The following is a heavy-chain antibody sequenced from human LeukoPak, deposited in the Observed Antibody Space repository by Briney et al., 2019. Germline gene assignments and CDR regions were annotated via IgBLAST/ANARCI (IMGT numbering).Heavy chain of an antibody. CDR2: ISGSGGTT. D-gene: IGHD1-14*01. CDR1: GCTFNNYA. J-gene: IGHJ6*02. Sequence: GGSLRLSCAASGCTFNNYAMNWVRQAPGKGLEWVSVISGSGGTTYYADSVKGRFTISRDSSKNTPYLQMNSLRAEDTAVYYCAKVSGGGLYYDGMDVWGQGTTVTVSS. CDR3: AKVSGGGLYYDGMDV. V-gene: IGHV3-23*01.